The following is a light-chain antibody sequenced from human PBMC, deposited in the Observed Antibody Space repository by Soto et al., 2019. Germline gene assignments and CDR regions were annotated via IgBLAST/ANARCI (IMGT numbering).Light chain of an antibody. CDR3: SSYTSSSIDYV. CDR2: EVS. Sequence: QSALTQPASVSGSPGQSITISCTGTSSDVGGYNYVSWYQQHPGKAPKLMIYEVSNRPSGVSNRFSGSKSGNTASLTISGLQXEDXADYYCSSYTSSSIDYVFGTGTKVTVL. J-gene: IGLJ1*01. V-gene: IGLV2-14*01. CDR1: SSDVGGYNY.